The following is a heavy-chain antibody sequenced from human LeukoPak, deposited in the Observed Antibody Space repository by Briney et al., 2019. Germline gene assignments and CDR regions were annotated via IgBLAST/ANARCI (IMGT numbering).Heavy chain of an antibody. CDR1: GFTFSSYA. CDR2: ISGSGGST. V-gene: IGHV3-23*01. D-gene: IGHD6-19*01. Sequence: TGGSLRLSCAASGFTFSSYAMSWVRQAPGKGLEWVSAISGSGGSTYYADSAKGRFTISRDNSKNTLYLQMNSLRAEDTAVYYCAKSSSGWGRPDYWGQGTLVTVSS. CDR3: AKSSSGWGRPDY. J-gene: IGHJ4*02.